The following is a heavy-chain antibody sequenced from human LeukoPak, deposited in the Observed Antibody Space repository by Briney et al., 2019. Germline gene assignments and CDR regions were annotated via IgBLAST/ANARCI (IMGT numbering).Heavy chain of an antibody. CDR3: AKEGVRGATSYYFDY. J-gene: IGHJ4*02. CDR1: GFTFSNYV. V-gene: IGHV3-23*01. CDR2: ISGNGGTA. Sequence: GGSLRLSCAASGFTFSNYVMSWVRQAPGKGLEWVSVISGNGGTAYYADSVKGRFTISRDNSKNTLYLQMNSLRAEDTAVYYCAKEGVRGATSYYFDYWGQGTLVTVSS. D-gene: IGHD1-26*01.